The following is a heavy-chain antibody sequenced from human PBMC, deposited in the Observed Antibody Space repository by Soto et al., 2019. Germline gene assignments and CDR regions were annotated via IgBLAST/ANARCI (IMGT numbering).Heavy chain of an antibody. Sequence: QVQLVESGGGVVQPGRSLRLSCAASGFTFSTYTMYWVRQAPGKGLEWVAVISYDGSNKYYADSVKGRFTISRDNSKKMLYLQMNSLRAEDTAVYYRAREIAADPPYYGMDVW. CDR2: ISYDGSNK. CDR1: GFTFSTYT. D-gene: IGHD6-25*01. J-gene: IGHJ6*01. CDR3: AREIAADPPYYGMDV. V-gene: IGHV3-30-3*01.